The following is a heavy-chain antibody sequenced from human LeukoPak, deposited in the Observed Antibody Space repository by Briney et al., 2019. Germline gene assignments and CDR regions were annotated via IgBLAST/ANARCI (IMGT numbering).Heavy chain of an antibody. Sequence: GGSLRLSCAASGFTFSSYAMHWVRQAPGKGLEWVAVISYDGSNKYYADSVKGGFTISRDNSKNTLYLQMNSLRAEDTAVYYCARFPIRGSSSDYWGQETLVTVSS. D-gene: IGHD3-10*01. V-gene: IGHV3-30*04. CDR1: GFTFSSYA. CDR3: ARFPIRGSSSDY. J-gene: IGHJ4*02. CDR2: ISYDGSNK.